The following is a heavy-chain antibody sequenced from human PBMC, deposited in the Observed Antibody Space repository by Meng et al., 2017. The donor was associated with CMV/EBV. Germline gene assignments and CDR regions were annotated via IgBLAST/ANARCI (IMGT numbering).Heavy chain of an antibody. D-gene: IGHD4-23*01. Sequence: GGSLRLSCAASGFTFSSYSMNWVRQAPGKGLEWVSSISSSSSYIYYADSVKGRFTISRDNAKNSLYLQMNSLRAEDTAVYYCARDRGAVTHYYYGMDVWGQGTTVTVSS. CDR2: ISSSSSYI. CDR3: ARDRGAVTHYYYGMDV. J-gene: IGHJ6*02. V-gene: IGHV3-21*01. CDR1: GFTFSSYS.